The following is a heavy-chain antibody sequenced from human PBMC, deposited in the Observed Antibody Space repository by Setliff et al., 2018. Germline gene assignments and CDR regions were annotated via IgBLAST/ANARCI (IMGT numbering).Heavy chain of an antibody. CDR3: AKEPAVSLTEAVRRSYYDYALDV. J-gene: IGHJ6*02. CDR2: ISGHNGKT. V-gene: IGHV1-18*01. Sequence: ASVKVSCKAFGYTFTYFGVSWLRLAPGQGLEWMGWISGHNGKTMYAQKFQDRVVMTTDTDTGTAYMELRSLRFDDSAIYYCAKEPAVSLTEAVRRSYYDYALDVWGQGTTVTVSS. CDR1: GYTFTYFG. D-gene: IGHD3-10*01.